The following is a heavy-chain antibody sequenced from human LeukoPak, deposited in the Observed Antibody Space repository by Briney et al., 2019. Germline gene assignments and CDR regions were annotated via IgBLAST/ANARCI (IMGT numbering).Heavy chain of an antibody. Sequence: SETLSLTCTVSGGSISSYYWSWIRQPPGKGLEWLGEIYHSGSTNYNPSLKSRVTISIDKSKNQFSLKLSSVTAADTAVYYCARDRGSGNYYSLGYWGQGTLVTVSS. J-gene: IGHJ4*02. V-gene: IGHV4-59*12. CDR3: ARDRGSGNYYSLGY. CDR1: GGSISSYY. D-gene: IGHD1-26*01. CDR2: IYHSGST.